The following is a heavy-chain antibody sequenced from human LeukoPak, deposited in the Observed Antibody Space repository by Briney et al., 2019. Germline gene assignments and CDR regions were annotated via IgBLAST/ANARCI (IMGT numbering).Heavy chain of an antibody. D-gene: IGHD1-7*01. J-gene: IGHJ6*02. CDR3: ARDNWNYGSSMDV. Sequence: SETLSLTCTVSGGSISSSSDYWSWIRQPPGKGLEWIGYIYYSGSTNYNPSLKSRVTISVDTSKNQFSLKLSSVTAADTAVYYCARDNWNYGSSMDVWGQGTTVTVSS. CDR1: GGSISSSSDY. CDR2: IYYSGST. V-gene: IGHV4-61*01.